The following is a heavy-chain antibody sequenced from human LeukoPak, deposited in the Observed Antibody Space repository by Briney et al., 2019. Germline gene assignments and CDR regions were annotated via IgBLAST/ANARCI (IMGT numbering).Heavy chain of an antibody. J-gene: IGHJ4*02. V-gene: IGHV4-4*07. D-gene: IGHD6-13*01. CDR1: GGSISSYY. Sequence: SETLSLTCTVSGGSISSYYWSWIRQPAGKGLEWIGRIYSTGSTNYSPSLKSRVTMSVDKPKNQFSLNLSSVTAADTAVYYCARGIADPYSFDSWGQGTLVTVSS. CDR3: ARGIADPYSFDS. CDR2: IYSTGST.